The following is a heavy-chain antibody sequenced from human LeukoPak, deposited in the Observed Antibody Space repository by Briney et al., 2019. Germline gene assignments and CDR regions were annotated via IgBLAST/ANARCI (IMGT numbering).Heavy chain of an antibody. CDR1: GFTFSSYA. CDR2: IGGSGGST. Sequence: VGSLRLSCAASGFTFSSYAMSWVRQAPGKGLKWGSGIGGSGGSTYYADSVKGRFTISRDNSKSTLHLQVNSLRAEDTALYYCAKDWGVGLTNCFDLWGQGTLVTVSS. CDR3: AKDWGVGLTNCFDL. J-gene: IGHJ5*02. V-gene: IGHV3-23*01. D-gene: IGHD3-10*01.